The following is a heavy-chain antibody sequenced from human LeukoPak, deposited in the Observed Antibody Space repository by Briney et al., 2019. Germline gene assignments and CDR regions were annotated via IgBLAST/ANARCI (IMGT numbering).Heavy chain of an antibody. CDR2: ISYDGSNK. CDR1: GFTFSSYA. Sequence: GGSLRLSCAASGFTFSSYAMHWVRQAPGKGLEWVAVISYDGSNKYYADSVKGRFTISRDNSKNTLYLQMNSLRAEDTAVYYRAKQWLDPYYFDYWGQGTLVTVSS. CDR3: AKQWLDPYYFDY. D-gene: IGHD6-19*01. V-gene: IGHV3-30-3*01. J-gene: IGHJ4*02.